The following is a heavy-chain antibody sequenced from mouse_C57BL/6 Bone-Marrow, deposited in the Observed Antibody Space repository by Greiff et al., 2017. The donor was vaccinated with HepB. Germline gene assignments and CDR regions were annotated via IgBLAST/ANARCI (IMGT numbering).Heavy chain of an antibody. CDR1: GYTFTSYW. V-gene: IGHV1-64*01. D-gene: IGHD1-1*01. J-gene: IGHJ1*03. CDR2: IHPNSGST. Sequence: QVQLQQSGAELVKPGASVKLSCKASGYTFTSYWMHWVKQRPGQGLEWIGMIHPNSGSTNYNEKFKSKATLTVDKSSSTAYMQLSSLTSEDSAVYYCARNPYGSSPWYFDVWGTGTTVTVSS. CDR3: ARNPYGSSPWYFDV.